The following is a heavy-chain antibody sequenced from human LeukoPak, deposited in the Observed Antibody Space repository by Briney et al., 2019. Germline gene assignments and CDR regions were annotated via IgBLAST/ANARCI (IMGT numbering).Heavy chain of an antibody. Sequence: SETLSLTCAVSGYSISSGYYWGWIRQPPGKGLEWIGSIYHSGSTYYNPSLKSRVTISVDTSKNQFSLKLSSVTAADTAVYYCARMADWPWAYFDYWGQGNLVTVSS. J-gene: IGHJ4*02. D-gene: IGHD3-9*01. CDR1: GYSISSGYY. CDR3: ARMADWPWAYFDY. CDR2: IYHSGST. V-gene: IGHV4-38-2*01.